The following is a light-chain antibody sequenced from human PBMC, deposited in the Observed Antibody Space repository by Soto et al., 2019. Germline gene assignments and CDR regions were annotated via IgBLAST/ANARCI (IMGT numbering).Light chain of an antibody. J-gene: IGKJ1*01. CDR1: QSISSSY. CDR3: QQSGSSLTWT. CDR2: GAS. V-gene: IGKV3-20*01. Sequence: EIVLTQSPGTLSLSPGERATLFCRASQSISSSYLAWYQQKPGQAPRLLIFGASRRATGIPDRFSGSGSGTDFTLTINRLEPEDFAVYYCQQSGSSLTWTFGRGTKVEIK.